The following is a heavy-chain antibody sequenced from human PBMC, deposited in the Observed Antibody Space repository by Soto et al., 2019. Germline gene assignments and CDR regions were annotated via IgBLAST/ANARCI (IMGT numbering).Heavy chain of an antibody. D-gene: IGHD3-22*01. Sequence: QVQLQESGPGLVKPSETLSLTCTVSGGSISSYYWSWIRQPPGKGLEWIGYIYYSGSTNYNPSLKSRVTISVDTSKNQFSLKLSSVTAADTAVYYCARGNYDSSGRPPYYYGMDVWGQGTTVTVSS. J-gene: IGHJ6*02. V-gene: IGHV4-59*01. CDR3: ARGNYDSSGRPPYYYGMDV. CDR2: IYYSGST. CDR1: GGSISSYY.